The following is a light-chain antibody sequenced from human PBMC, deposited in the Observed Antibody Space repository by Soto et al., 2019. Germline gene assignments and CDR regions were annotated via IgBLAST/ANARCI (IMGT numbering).Light chain of an antibody. J-gene: IGKJ1*01. Sequence: DIQVAQSPSALCGAVGERGTSSCRASQSISSWLAWYQQKPGKAPKLLIYKASSLESGVPSRFSASGSGTAFTLTIRSLPPEPFAISFCQHPRNWWKFPQGTKVDIK. CDR3: QHPRNWWK. CDR1: QSISSW. V-gene: IGKV1-5*03. CDR2: KAS.